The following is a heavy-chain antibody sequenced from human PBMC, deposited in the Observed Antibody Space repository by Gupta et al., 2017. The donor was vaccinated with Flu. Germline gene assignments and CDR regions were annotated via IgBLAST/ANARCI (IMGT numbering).Heavy chain of an antibody. CDR1: GITLRTYG. Sequence: EVQLVESGGGLVKPGGSLRLSCAASGITLRTYGMNWVRQAPGKWLEWVSSISSSISYIYYADSVKGRFTISRHNAKNSLYLQMNSLRAEDTAVYYCARAWDVTVAGTFDYWGQGTLVTVSS. CDR2: ISSSISYI. D-gene: IGHD6-19*01. V-gene: IGHV3-21*01. J-gene: IGHJ4*02. CDR3: ARAWDVTVAGTFDY.